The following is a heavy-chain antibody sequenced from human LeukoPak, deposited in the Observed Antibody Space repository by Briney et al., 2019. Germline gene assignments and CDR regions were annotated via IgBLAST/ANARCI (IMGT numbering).Heavy chain of an antibody. CDR3: ARDRSNYDSSGLDY. CDR2: INPNSGGT. D-gene: IGHD3-22*01. CDR1: GYTFTGYY. V-gene: IGHV1-2*02. J-gene: IGHJ4*02. Sequence: GASVKVSCKASGYTFTGYYMHGVRPAPGQGLERVGWINPNSGGTNYAQKFQGRVTITRDKSISTAYMELSSLRSDDTAVYYCARDRSNYDSSGLDYWGQGTLVTVSS.